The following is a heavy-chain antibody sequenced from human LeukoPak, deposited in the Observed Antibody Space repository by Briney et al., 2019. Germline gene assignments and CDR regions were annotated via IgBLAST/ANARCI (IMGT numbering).Heavy chain of an antibody. V-gene: IGHV3-7*01. Sequence: GGSLRLSCAASGFTFSSYWMSWVRQAPGKGLEWVANIKQDGSEKNYVDSVKGRFTISRDNGKTSLYLRMNSLRAEDTAVYYCARSLWPEDYWGQGTLVTVSS. D-gene: IGHD5-18*01. J-gene: IGHJ4*02. CDR1: GFTFSSYW. CDR3: ARSLWPEDY. CDR2: IKQDGSEK.